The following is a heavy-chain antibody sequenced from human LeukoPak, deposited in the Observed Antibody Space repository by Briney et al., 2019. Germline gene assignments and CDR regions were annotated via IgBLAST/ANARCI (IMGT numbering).Heavy chain of an antibody. CDR3: ARAGDGGWGLVAYLDY. CDR1: GGSISSGSYY. Sequence: SETLSLTCTVSGGSISSGSYYWSWIRQPAGKGLEWIGRIYTSGNTNYNPSLKSRVTISADTSKNQFSLRLSSVTAADTAVYYCARAGDGGWGLVAYLDYWGQGTLVTVSS. V-gene: IGHV4-61*02. D-gene: IGHD3-16*01. CDR2: IYTSGNT. J-gene: IGHJ4*02.